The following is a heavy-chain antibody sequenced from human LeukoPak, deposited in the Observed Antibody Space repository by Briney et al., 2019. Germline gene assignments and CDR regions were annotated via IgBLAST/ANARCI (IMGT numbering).Heavy chain of an antibody. Sequence: GGSLRLSCAASGFTFSRYGMHWVRQAPGKGLEWVAVISYDGSNKYYADSVKGRFTISRDNSKNTLYLQMNSLRAEDTAVYYCAREDPSFIVVVPASPLDYWGQGTLVTVSS. CDR2: ISYDGSNK. V-gene: IGHV3-30*03. D-gene: IGHD2-2*01. J-gene: IGHJ4*02. CDR1: GFTFSRYG. CDR3: AREDPSFIVVVPASPLDY.